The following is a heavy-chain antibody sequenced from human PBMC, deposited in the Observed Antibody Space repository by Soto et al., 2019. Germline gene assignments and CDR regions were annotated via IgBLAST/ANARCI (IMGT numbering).Heavy chain of an antibody. CDR3: AKDGKGSGYYYVGAFDI. CDR1: GFTFSSYA. D-gene: IGHD3-22*01. J-gene: IGHJ3*02. CDR2: ISGSSGST. Sequence: EVQLLESGGGLVQPGGFLRLSCAASGFTFSSYAMSWVRQAPGKGLEWVSAISGSSGSTYYADSVKGRFTISRDNSKNTLYLQMNSLRAEDTAVYYCAKDGKGSGYYYVGAFDIWGQGTMVTVSS. V-gene: IGHV3-23*01.